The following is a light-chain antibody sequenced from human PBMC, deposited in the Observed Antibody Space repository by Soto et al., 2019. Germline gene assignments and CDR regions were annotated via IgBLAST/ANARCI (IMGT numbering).Light chain of an antibody. J-gene: IGKJ4*01. Sequence: DIQMTQSPSTLSASVGDRVTITCRASQSISTWLAWYQQKPGKAPKLLIYKASNLEGGVPSRFSGSGSGTEFNITISILQPDDFATYYFQQYNTYPLTFGGGTTVEIK. V-gene: IGKV1-5*03. CDR3: QQYNTYPLT. CDR1: QSISTW. CDR2: KAS.